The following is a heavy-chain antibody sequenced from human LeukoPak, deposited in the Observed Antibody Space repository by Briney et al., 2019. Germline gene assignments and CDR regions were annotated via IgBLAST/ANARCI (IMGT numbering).Heavy chain of an antibody. CDR2: IYSGDTT. CDR1: GFSVSSNY. J-gene: IGHJ3*02. Sequence: GGSLRLSCAASGFSVSSNYMSWVRQAPGRGLEWVSVIYSGDTTYYADSVKGRFTISRDTSKNTLYLQMNSLRAEDTAVYYCARDLDALDAFGIWGQGTMVTVS. V-gene: IGHV3-53*01. CDR3: ARDLDALDAFGI.